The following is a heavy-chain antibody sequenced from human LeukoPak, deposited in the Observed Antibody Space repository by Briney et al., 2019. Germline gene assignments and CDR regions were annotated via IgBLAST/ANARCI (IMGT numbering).Heavy chain of an antibody. Sequence: SETLSLTCTVSGGSISSSSYYWGWIRQPPGKGLEWIGEINHSGSTNYNPSLKSRVTISVDTSKNQFSLKLSSVTAADTAVYYCARGRGIAVAGAIDYWGQGTLVTVSS. CDR1: GGSISSSSYY. D-gene: IGHD6-19*01. V-gene: IGHV4-39*07. J-gene: IGHJ4*02. CDR2: INHSGST. CDR3: ARGRGIAVAGAIDY.